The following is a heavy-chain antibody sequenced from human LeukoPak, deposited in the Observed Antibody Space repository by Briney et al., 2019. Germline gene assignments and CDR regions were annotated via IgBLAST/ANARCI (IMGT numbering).Heavy chain of an antibody. CDR1: GNSFTTYS. V-gene: IGHV5-51*01. CDR3: ARCGVGASCFDN. Sequence: GESLKISCRGSGNSFTTYSIGWVRQMPGKGLEWMGIIYPGDSDTRYSPSFQGQVTISADKSISTAYLQWSSLKASDTAIYYCARCGVGASCFDNWGQGTLVTVSS. D-gene: IGHD1-26*01. CDR2: IYPGDSDT. J-gene: IGHJ4*02.